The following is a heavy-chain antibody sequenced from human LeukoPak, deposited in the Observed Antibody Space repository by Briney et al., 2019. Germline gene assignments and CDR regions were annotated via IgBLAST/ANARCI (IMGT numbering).Heavy chain of an antibody. CDR2: ISTSSSYI. J-gene: IGHJ6*03. CDR1: GFTFSGST. D-gene: IGHD2-15*01. CDR3: ARAGGGPNAYHYYYYMDV. V-gene: IGHV3-21*01. Sequence: GGSLRLSCAASGFTFSGSTMNWVRQAPGKGLEWVSFISTSSSYIYYADSVRGRFTISRDNAKNSLYLQMNSLRAEDTAVYYCARAGGGPNAYHYYYYMDVWGKGTTVTVSS.